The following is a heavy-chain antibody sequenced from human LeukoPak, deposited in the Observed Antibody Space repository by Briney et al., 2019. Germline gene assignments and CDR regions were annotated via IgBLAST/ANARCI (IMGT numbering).Heavy chain of an antibody. D-gene: IGHD1-26*01. Sequence: GGSLRPSCAASGFTFSGSAIHWVRQSSGKGLEWVGQIDKKDRGYATATAYAASVKGRFTISRDDSINTAHLQMKSLKTEDTALYYCTRDSGTYNWFDPWGQGTLVTVSS. CDR1: GFTFSGSA. V-gene: IGHV3-73*01. CDR2: IDKKDRGYATAT. J-gene: IGHJ5*02. CDR3: TRDSGTYNWFDP.